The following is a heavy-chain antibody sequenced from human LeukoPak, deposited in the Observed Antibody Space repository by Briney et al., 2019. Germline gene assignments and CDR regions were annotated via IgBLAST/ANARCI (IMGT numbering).Heavy chain of an antibody. CDR2: ISYDGSNK. CDR3: ARDSPTTVATPTSYVFDY. D-gene: IGHD4-23*01. Sequence: GGSLRLSCAASGFSFSSYAMHWVRQAPGKGLEWVAVISYDGSNKYYADPVKGRFTISRDNSKNTLYLQVNSLRDEDTAVYYCARDSPTTVATPTSYVFDYWGQGTLVTVSS. V-gene: IGHV3-30-3*01. CDR1: GFSFSSYA. J-gene: IGHJ4*02.